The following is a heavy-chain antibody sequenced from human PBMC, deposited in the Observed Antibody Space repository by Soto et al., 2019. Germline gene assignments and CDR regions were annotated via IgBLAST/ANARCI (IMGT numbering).Heavy chain of an antibody. CDR1: GFVFSTYT. CDR2: IIGSSGDT. Sequence: EVQLLESGGRLVQPGGSLRLSCVASGFVFSTYTMTWVRQAPGKGLEWVSSIIGSSGDTSYAASVRGRFTISSASSQSTLFLQMTGPRADDTAVYFCAKDKWPDGVWDIDYWGRGTLVTVSS. D-gene: IGHD4-17*01. V-gene: IGHV3-23*01. CDR3: AKDKWPDGVWDIDY. J-gene: IGHJ4*02.